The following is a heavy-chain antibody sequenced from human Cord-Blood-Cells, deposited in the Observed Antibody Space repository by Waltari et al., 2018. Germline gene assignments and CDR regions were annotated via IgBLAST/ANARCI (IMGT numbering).Heavy chain of an antibody. CDR3: GRHAGSALAGTPFDY. CDR2: SIPIIGTA. V-gene: IGHV1-69*01. D-gene: IGHD6-19*01. CDR1: GAPFSSSA. J-gene: IGHJ4*02. Sequence: QVQLVQSGEAVKKPGSSVKVSCTASGAPFSSSAISGVRQPPGQGLERMGGSIPIIGTANNEQKFQRRVTITADDASSTAYMEQRSRRCEDTAVYYCGRHAGSALAGTPFDYWGQGTLVTVSS.